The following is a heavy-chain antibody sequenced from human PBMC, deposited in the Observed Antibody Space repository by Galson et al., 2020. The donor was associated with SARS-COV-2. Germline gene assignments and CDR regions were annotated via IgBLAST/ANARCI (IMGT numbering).Heavy chain of an antibody. CDR2: ISSSGSYI. CDR3: AREDYETDGDYKSYSFDY. D-gene: IGHD4-17*01. CDR1: GFTFRNYG. Sequence: SCAASGFTFRNYGMNWVRRAPGKGLEWVSSISSSGSYIEYTDSVKGRFIISRDNSQNSLYLQMNSLRAEDTAVYYCAREDYETDGDYKSYSFDYWGQGTLVTVSS. V-gene: IGHV3-21*01. J-gene: IGHJ4*02.